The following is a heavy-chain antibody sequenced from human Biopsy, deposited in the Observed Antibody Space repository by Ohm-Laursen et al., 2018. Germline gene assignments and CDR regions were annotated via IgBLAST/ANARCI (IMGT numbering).Heavy chain of an antibody. CDR3: ARGSGYFKLDV. CDR1: GESSSGYF. V-gene: IGHV4-34*01. CDR2: INQSGSP. Sequence: SDTLSLTCAVNGESSSGYFWNWIRQPPGKGLEWIGEINQSGSPKYNPSLKRRATLSADSSNSQFSLRLTSVTAADTAIYYCARGSGYFKLDVWGQGTTVTVSS. D-gene: IGHD5-12*01. J-gene: IGHJ6*02.